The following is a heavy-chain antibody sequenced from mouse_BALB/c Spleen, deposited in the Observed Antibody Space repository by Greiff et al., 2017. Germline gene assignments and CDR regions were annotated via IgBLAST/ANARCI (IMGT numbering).Heavy chain of an antibody. V-gene: IGHV8-12*01. CDR2: IYWDDDK. CDR1: GFSLSTSGMG. J-gene: IGHJ3*01. Sequence: QVTLKVSGPGILQPSQTLSLTCSFSGFSLSTSGMGVSWIRQPSGKGLEWLAHIYWDDDKRYNPSLKSRLTISKDTSSNQVFLKITSVDTADTATYYCARRRDYGYDPAWFAYWGQGTLVTVSA. D-gene: IGHD2-2*01. CDR3: ARRRDYGYDPAWFAY.